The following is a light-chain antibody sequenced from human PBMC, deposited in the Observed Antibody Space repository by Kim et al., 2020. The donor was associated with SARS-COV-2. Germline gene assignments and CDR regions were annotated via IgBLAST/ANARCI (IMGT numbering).Light chain of an antibody. V-gene: IGKV1-39*01. J-gene: IGKJ1*01. CDR2: TAS. Sequence: DIQMTQSPSSLSASVGDRVTITCRASQDISRYLYWYQQKPGKAPKLLIYTASSLQSGVPSRFTGSGSETDFTLTISSLQPEDFATYYCQQTYSASRTFGQGTKVDIK. CDR1: QDISRY. CDR3: QQTYSASRT.